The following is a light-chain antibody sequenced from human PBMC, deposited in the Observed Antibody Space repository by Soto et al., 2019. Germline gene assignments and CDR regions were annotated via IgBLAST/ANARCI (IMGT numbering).Light chain of an antibody. CDR3: SSYTITATL. V-gene: IGLV2-14*03. CDR2: DVT. Sequence: ALTQPASVSGSPGQSITISCTGSSNDVGLYNYVSWYQQHPGKAPKLVISDVTNRPSGVSDRFSGSKSGNTAFLTISGLQAEDEADYYCSSYTITATLFGRGTK. CDR1: SNDVGLYNY. J-gene: IGLJ2*01.